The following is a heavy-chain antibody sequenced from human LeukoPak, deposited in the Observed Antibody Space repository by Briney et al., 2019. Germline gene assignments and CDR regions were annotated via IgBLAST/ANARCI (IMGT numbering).Heavy chain of an antibody. CDR1: GYTFINYV. Sequence: ASVKVSRKTSGYTFINYVVHWVRQAPGQRLEWMGWINAANGDTKYSQEFQGRVTITRDTSASTVYMELSSLRFEDTTVYYCTREDYWGQGTLVTVSS. J-gene: IGHJ4*02. CDR3: TREDY. CDR2: INAANGDT. V-gene: IGHV1-3*01.